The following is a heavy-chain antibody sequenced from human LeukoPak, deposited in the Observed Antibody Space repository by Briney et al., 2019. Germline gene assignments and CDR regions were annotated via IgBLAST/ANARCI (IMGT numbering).Heavy chain of an antibody. CDR2: IYSGGST. J-gene: IGHJ6*03. CDR1: GFTVSSDS. D-gene: IGHD2-21*01. Sequence: GGSLRLSCTVSGFTVSSDSMSWVRQAPGKGLEWVSFIYSGGSTHYSDSVKGRFIISRDDAKKSMYLQMNSLRVEDTAVYFCARYSEVYYYVDVWGTGTTVTVSS. V-gene: IGHV3-53*01. CDR3: ARYSEVYYYVDV.